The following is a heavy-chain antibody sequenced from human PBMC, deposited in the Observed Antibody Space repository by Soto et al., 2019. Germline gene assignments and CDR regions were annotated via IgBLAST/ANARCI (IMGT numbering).Heavy chain of an antibody. CDR3: AKPLQVF. CDR1: GFTFSSYA. CDR2: LSGSGVSA. Sequence: GGSLRLSCAASGFTFSSYAMCWVRQAPGKGLESVSTLSGSGVSAYYADSVKGRFTISRDNSKNTLYLQMNSLRAEDTAIYYCAKPLQVFWGQGTLVTVSS. J-gene: IGHJ4*02. V-gene: IGHV3-23*01.